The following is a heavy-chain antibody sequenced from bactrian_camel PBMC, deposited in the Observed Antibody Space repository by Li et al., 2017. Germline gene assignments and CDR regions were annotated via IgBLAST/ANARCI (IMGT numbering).Heavy chain of an antibody. Sequence: HVQLVESGGGAAQPGGYLRLSCVASEDIFRDACMGWFRQAVGKEREEVARISTVGGAAHYVDSVKGRFTISRDNGQTTVCLQMNDLEPEDSGVYYCAAKSQCTMRFDWRGLLTEFDYWGQGTQVTVS. J-gene: IGHJ6*01. CDR3: AAKSQCTMRFDWRGLLTEFDY. CDR1: EDIFRDAC. D-gene: IGHD1*01. V-gene: IGHV3S53*01. CDR2: ISTVGGAA.